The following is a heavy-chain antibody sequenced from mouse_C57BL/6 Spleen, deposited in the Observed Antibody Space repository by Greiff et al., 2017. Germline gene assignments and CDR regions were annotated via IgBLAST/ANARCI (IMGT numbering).Heavy chain of an antibody. CDR3: ARRGSYDY. J-gene: IGHJ2*01. Sequence: VQLKESGAELVKPGASVKLSCKASGYTFTSYWMHWVKQRPGQGLEWIGMIHPNSGSTNYNEKFKSKATLTVDKSSSTAYMQLSSLTSEDSAVYYCARRGSYDYWGQGTTLTVSS. V-gene: IGHV1-64*01. CDR1: GYTFTSYW. CDR2: IHPNSGST.